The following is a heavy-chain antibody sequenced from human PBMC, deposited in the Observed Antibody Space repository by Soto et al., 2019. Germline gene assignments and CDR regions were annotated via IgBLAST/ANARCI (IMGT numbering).Heavy chain of an antibody. Sequence: EVQLLESGGGLVQPGGSLRLSCAASGFTFTSYAMSWARQAPGTGLEWVSSISGSGDRTNYTESVKGRFTISRDNSKNTLYLQMYSLRAEDTAVYYCAQGREGTMNYFDHCGQGALVTFGS. J-gene: IGHJ4*02. CDR3: AQGREGTMNYFDH. V-gene: IGHV3-23*01. D-gene: IGHD3-3*01. CDR1: GFTFTSYA. CDR2: ISGSGDRT.